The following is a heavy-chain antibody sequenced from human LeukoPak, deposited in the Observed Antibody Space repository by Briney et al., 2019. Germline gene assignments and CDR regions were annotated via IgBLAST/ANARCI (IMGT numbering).Heavy chain of an antibody. V-gene: IGHV3-21*01. CDR3: ARDIVVVAATGGYYYYGMDV. J-gene: IGHJ6*02. CDR1: GFTFSSYS. CDR2: ISSSSSYI. D-gene: IGHD2-15*01. Sequence: GGSLRLSCAASGFTFSSYSMNWVRQAPGKGLGWVSSISSSSSYIYYADSVKGRFTISRDNAKNSLYLQMNSLRAEDTAVYYCARDIVVVAATGGYYYYGMDVWGQGTTVTVSS.